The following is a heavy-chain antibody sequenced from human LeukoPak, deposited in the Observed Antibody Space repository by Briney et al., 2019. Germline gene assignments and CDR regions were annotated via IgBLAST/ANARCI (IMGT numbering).Heavy chain of an antibody. CDR3: ARVPRRGERFDP. CDR2: MNPNSGNT. Sequence: ASVKLSCKASGYIFSDFDINWVRQAPGQGLEWVAWMNPNSGNTAYAQEFQGRATVTGNISISTAYLELRSLKSEDTAVYYCARVPRRGERFDPWGQGILVTVSS. D-gene: IGHD3-10*01. CDR1: GYIFSDFD. V-gene: IGHV1-8*03. J-gene: IGHJ5*02.